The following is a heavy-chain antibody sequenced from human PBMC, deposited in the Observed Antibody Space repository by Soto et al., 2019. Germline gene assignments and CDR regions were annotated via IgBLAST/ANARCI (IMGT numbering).Heavy chain of an antibody. CDR1: GYSFTSYW. CDR2: IDPSDSYT. V-gene: IGHV5-10-1*01. J-gene: IGHJ6*02. Sequence: SGESLKISCNGSGYSFTSYWITWVRRMPGKGLEWMGRIDPSDSYTNYSPSFQGHVTISADKSSSTAYLHWSSLKASDTAIYYCARPNSQPGYYFGMDVWGQGTTVTVSS. CDR3: ARPNSQPGYYFGMDV. D-gene: IGHD7-27*01.